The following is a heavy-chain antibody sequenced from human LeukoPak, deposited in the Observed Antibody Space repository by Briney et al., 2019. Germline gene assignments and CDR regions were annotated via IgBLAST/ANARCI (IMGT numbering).Heavy chain of an antibody. CDR1: GGSISSSSYY. V-gene: IGHV4-39*01. CDR2: IYYSGST. CDR3: ARLDSSGFIDY. J-gene: IGHJ4*02. Sequence: SETLSLTCTVSGGSISSSSYYRGWIRQPPGKGLEWIGSIYYSGSTYYNPSLKSRVTISVDTSKNQFSLKLSSVTAADTAVYYCARLDSSGFIDYWGQGTLVTVSS. D-gene: IGHD6-19*01.